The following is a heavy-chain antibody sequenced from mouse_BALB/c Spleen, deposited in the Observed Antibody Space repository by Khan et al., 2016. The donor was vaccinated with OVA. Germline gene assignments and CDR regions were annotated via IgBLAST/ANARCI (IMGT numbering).Heavy chain of an antibody. Sequence: EVKLLESGPGLVKPSQTVSLTCTVTGISITSGNYRWSWIRQFPGNKLEWIGNIYYSGTFTYNPSLTSRTTITRDTSKNQFFLEMNSLTSEDTATYYGARDYGSLYWYFDVWGAGTTVTVSS. D-gene: IGHD1-1*01. CDR1: GISITSGNYR. CDR3: ARDYGSLYWYFDV. J-gene: IGHJ1*01. CDR2: IYYSGTF. V-gene: IGHV3-5*02.